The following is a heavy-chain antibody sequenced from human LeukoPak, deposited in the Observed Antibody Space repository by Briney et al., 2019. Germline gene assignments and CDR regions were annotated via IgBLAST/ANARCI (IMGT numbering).Heavy chain of an antibody. D-gene: IGHD7-27*01. CDR1: GYSFTDYY. CDR3: ARDRMGN. V-gene: IGHV1-2*02. Sequence: ASVKVSCKASGYSFTDYYMHWVGQAPGQGLEWMGWINPNSGGTNYAQNFQGRVTMTRDTSISTAYMELSRLTSDDTAVYYCARDRMGNWGQGTLVTVSS. CDR2: INPNSGGT. J-gene: IGHJ4*02.